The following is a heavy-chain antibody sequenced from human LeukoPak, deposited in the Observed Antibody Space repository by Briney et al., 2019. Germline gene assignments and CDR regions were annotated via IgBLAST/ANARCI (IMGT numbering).Heavy chain of an antibody. D-gene: IGHD3-10*01. J-gene: IGHJ4*02. CDR2: ISGSGGST. CDR3: AKDSLWFGESHFDY. CDR1: GFTFSSYA. Sequence: GGSLRLSCAASGFTFSSYAMHWVRQAPGKGLEWVSAISGSGGSTYYADSVKGRFTISRDNSKNTLYLQMNSLRAEDTAVYYCAKDSLWFGESHFDYWGQGTLVTVSS. V-gene: IGHV3-23*01.